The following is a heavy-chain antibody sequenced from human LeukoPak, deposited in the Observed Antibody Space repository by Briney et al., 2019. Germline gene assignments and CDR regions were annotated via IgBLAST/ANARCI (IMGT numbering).Heavy chain of an antibody. CDR3: AHLWGGGARRSGAFDI. CDR2: IYWNDDK. V-gene: IGHV2-5*01. Sequence: SGPTLVKPTQTLTLTCTFSGFSLSTSGVGVGWIRQPPGKALEWLALIYWNDDKRYSPSLKSRLTITKDTSKNQVVLTMTNMDPVDTATYYCAHLWGGGARRSGAFDIWGQGTMVTVSS. CDR1: GFSLSTSGVG. D-gene: IGHD1-26*01. J-gene: IGHJ3*02.